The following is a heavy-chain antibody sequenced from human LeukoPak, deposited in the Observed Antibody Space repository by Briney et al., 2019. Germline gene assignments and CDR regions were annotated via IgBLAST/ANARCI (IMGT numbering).Heavy chain of an antibody. D-gene: IGHD4-17*01. V-gene: IGHV3-21*01. CDR2: ISSSSSYI. CDR3: ARATVTTSQPPDY. CDR1: GFTFSSYS. Sequence: KAGGSLRVSCAASGFTFSSYSMNWVRQAPGKGLEWVSSISSSSSYIYYADSVKGRFTISRDNAKNSLYLQMNSLRAEDTAVYYCARATVTTSQPPDYWGQGTLVTVSS. J-gene: IGHJ4*02.